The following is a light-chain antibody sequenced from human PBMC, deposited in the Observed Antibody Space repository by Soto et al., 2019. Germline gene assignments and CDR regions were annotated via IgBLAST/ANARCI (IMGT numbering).Light chain of an antibody. Sequence: QSALTQPASVSGSPGQSITISCTGTSSDVGGYDYLSWYQQHPGKAPQLMIYEVSNRPSGVSNRFSGSKSGNTASLTISGLQAEDDADYYCSSYTSSSTLVVFGGGTKLTVL. V-gene: IGLV2-14*01. CDR3: SSYTSSSTLVV. CDR1: SSDVGGYDY. J-gene: IGLJ3*02. CDR2: EVS.